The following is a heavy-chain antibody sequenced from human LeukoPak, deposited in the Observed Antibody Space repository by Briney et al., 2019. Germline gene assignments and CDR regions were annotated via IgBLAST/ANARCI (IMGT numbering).Heavy chain of an antibody. D-gene: IGHD5-12*01. J-gene: IGHJ4*02. CDR2: ISSSGSST. CDR3: ARESGYAFDY. V-gene: IGHV3-11*01. CDR1: GFTLSDYF. Sequence: GGSLRLSCAASGFTLSDYFMTWIRQAPGKGLEWVSYISSSGSSTYYADSVKGRFAISTDNAKKSLYLQMNSLRAEDTAVYYCARESGYAFDYWGQGTLVTVSS.